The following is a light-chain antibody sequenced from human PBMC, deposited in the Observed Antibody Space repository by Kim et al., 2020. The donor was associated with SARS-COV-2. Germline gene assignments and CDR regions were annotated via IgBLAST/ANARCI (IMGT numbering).Light chain of an antibody. CDR3: QHYNSWPLA. Sequence: PGKEVTFSCMASQSASSNLAWYQQQPGQAPSLLTYDASTRAAGRAARFSGCGSGTEFTLTMSSLQSEDFVVYPCQHYNSWPLAFGQGTRPEL. J-gene: IGKJ5*01. CDR2: DAS. V-gene: IGKV3-15*01. CDR1: QSASSN.